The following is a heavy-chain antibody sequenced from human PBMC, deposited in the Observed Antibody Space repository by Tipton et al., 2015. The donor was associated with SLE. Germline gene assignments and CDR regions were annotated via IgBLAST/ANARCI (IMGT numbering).Heavy chain of an antibody. CDR1: GFTFTSYA. V-gene: IGHV3-21*01. Sequence: QLVQSGGGLVQPGGSLRLSCAASGFTFTSYAMTWVRQAPGKGLEWVSSISSSSDYIYYADSLKGRFTISRDNAKNSLYLQMNSLRAEDTAVYYCARGGYCSGGTCGSPTDMDVWGKGTTVTVSS. CDR2: ISSSSDYI. D-gene: IGHD2-15*01. J-gene: IGHJ6*03. CDR3: ARGGYCSGGTCGSPTDMDV.